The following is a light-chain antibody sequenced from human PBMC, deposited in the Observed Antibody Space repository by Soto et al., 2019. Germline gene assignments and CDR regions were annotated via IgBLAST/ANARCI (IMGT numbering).Light chain of an antibody. CDR2: DVS. V-gene: IGLV2-14*01. Sequence: QPVLTQPVSVSGSPGQSITISCTGTSSDVGGFNYVSWYQQHPGKAPKLMIFDVSNRPSGVSNRFSGSKSGNTASLTISGLQAEDEADYYCSSYTSSSTLVVFGGGTKVTVL. J-gene: IGLJ2*01. CDR3: SSYTSSSTLVV. CDR1: SSDVGGFNY.